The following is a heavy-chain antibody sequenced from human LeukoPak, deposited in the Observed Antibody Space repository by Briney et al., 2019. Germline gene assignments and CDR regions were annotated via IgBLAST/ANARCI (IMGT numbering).Heavy chain of an antibody. V-gene: IGHV3-21*01. CDR2: ISSSSHFM. D-gene: IGHD4-17*01. CDR3: ATEGGNDYGDYDPFDY. J-gene: IGHJ4*02. Sequence: PGGSLRLSCAASGFAFSAYSVNWVRQAPGKGLEWVSSISSSSHFMYYADSVKGRFTISRDNAKNSLYLQMSSLRADDTAVYYCATEGGNDYGDYDPFDYWGQGTLVTVSS. CDR1: GFAFSAYS.